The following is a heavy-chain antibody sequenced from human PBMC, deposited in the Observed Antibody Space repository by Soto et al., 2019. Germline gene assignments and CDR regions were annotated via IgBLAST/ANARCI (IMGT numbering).Heavy chain of an antibody. CDR2: MSPNGNNQ. CDR3: AIGANFYYDVCRY. V-gene: IGHV3-30-3*01. D-gene: IGHD3-22*01. Sequence: SGGPLRLSCAAPGFTFSIYALHWVRQAPGKGLEWVAVMSPNGNNQYYADSVKGRFTSSRDTSKSTLYLQMTSLRPDDTAVYYCAIGANFYYDVCRYWGQGTLVTVSS. J-gene: IGHJ4*02. CDR1: GFTFSIYA.